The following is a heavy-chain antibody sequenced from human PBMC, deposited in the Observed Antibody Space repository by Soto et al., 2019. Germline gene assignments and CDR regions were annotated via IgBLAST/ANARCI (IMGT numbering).Heavy chain of an antibody. Sequence: PGGSLRLSCVASGFTFSDYWIHWVRQAPGKELVWVSRVSNDGGFTIYADSVKGRFTISRDNAKNTVYLQMNSLRDEDTAVYYCARVGRGWFFYDYWGQGNLVTVSS. J-gene: IGHJ4*02. CDR2: VSNDGGFT. CDR1: GFTFSDYW. V-gene: IGHV3-74*01. CDR3: ARVGRGWFFYDY. D-gene: IGHD6-19*01.